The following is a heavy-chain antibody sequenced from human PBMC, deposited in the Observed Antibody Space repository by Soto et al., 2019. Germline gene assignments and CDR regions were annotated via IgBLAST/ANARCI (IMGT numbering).Heavy chain of an antibody. D-gene: IGHD2-21*01. CDR1: GYTFTSYD. Sequence: QVPLVQSGAEVKKPGVSVKVSCKASGYTFTSYDINWVRQATGQGLEWMGWMNPNSGNTGYAQKFQGRVTMTRNTSISTAYMELSSLRSEDTSVYYCARGGRDLEGIWYGMDVWGQGTTVTVSS. J-gene: IGHJ6*02. CDR2: MNPNSGNT. CDR3: ARGGRDLEGIWYGMDV. V-gene: IGHV1-8*01.